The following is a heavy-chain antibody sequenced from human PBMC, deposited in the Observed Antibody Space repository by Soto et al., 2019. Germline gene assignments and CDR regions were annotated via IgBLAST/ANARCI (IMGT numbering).Heavy chain of an antibody. CDR3: ATDIQAVGGSGYSVWSFDY. J-gene: IGHJ4*02. V-gene: IGHV1-24*01. D-gene: IGHD3-22*01. CDR2: FDPEDGET. Sequence: QVQLVQSGAEVKKPGASVKVSCKVSGYTLTELSMHWVRQAPGKGLEWMGGFDPEDGETIYAQKFQGRVTMTEDTSTDTAYMELSGLGSEDTAVYSCATDIQAVGGSGYSVWSFDYWGQGTLVTVSS. CDR1: GYTLTELS.